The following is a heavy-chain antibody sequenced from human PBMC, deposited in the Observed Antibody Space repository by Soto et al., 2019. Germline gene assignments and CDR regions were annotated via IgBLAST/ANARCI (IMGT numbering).Heavy chain of an antibody. D-gene: IGHD2-8*01. CDR1: GFSRSTSGEG. J-gene: IGHJ5*02. Sequence: QITLTESGPTLVKPTQTLTLTCTFSGFSRSTSGEGVGWIRPPPGKALEWLALIYCDDDKRSSPSLKSRRTIPKDTSKRQVVLTITNMDPVDTATYYCAPVVGMGWFAPWGQGTLVTVSS. CDR3: APVVGMGWFAP. CDR2: IYCDDDK. V-gene: IGHV2-5*02.